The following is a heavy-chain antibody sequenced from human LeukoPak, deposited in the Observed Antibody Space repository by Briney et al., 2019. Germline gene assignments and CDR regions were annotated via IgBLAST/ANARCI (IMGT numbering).Heavy chain of an antibody. D-gene: IGHD1-7*01. V-gene: IGHV1-2*02. J-gene: IGHJ4*02. Sequence: GASVKVSCKASGYTFTGYYMHWVRQAPGQGLEWMGWIDPNSGGTNYAQKFQGRVTMTRDTSISTAYMELTRLRSGDTAVYYCAKDRAGTTGDYWGQGTLVTVSS. CDR2: IDPNSGGT. CDR3: AKDRAGTTGDY. CDR1: GYTFTGYY.